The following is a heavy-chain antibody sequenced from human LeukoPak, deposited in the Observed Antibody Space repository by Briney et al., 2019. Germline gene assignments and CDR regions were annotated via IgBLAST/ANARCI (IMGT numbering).Heavy chain of an antibody. D-gene: IGHD3-22*01. J-gene: IGHJ3*02. Sequence: SETLSLTCTVSGASISSYYWSWIRQPAGKGLEWIGRIYTSGSTNYNPSLKSRVTMSVATSKNQFSLKLSSVTAADTAVYYCARDQHYYDSSGYLDAFDIWGQGTMVTVSS. V-gene: IGHV4-4*07. CDR3: ARDQHYYDSSGYLDAFDI. CDR2: IYTSGST. CDR1: GASISSYY.